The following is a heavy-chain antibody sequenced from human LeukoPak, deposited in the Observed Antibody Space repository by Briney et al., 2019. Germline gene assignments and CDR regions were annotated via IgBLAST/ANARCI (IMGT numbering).Heavy chain of an antibody. J-gene: IGHJ4*02. Sequence: PGGSLRLSCSASGLTFSKYGMHWVRQAPGKGLEWVALIWHDGSKKNYADSVKGRFTISRDNSKSTLYLQMNSLRAEDTALYFCAHDGINSSNWHYFDYWGQGTLVTVSS. CDR3: AHDGINSSNWHYFDY. CDR2: IWHDGSKK. D-gene: IGHD1-1*01. CDR1: GLTFSKYG. V-gene: IGHV3-33*06.